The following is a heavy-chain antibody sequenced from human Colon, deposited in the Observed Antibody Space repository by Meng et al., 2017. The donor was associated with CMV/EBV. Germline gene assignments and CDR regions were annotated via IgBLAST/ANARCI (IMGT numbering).Heavy chain of an antibody. J-gene: IGHJ6*02. CDR2: IIPMFGST. CDR1: GGSFSSLA. CDR3: ARDVDINYGELSQKLYAMHV. Sequence: SVKVSCKASGGSFSSLAISWVRQAPGQGLEWLGGIIPMFGSTKYTQKFQGRVTISTDESTTTAYMALSNLRSEDTAVYYCARDVDINYGELSQKLYAMHVWGQGTTVTVSS. V-gene: IGHV1-69*05. D-gene: IGHD3-10*01.